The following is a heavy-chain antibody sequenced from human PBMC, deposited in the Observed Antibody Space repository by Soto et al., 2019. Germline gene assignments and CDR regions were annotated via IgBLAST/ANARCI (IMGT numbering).Heavy chain of an antibody. CDR1: GGSISGSY. V-gene: IGHV4-59*01. CDR3: ARSVAVPGAHINY. J-gene: IGHJ4*02. D-gene: IGHD6-19*01. Sequence: SETLSLTCSVSGGSISGSYWSWIRQSPGKGLEWLGYVYYTGSTNYSPSLRSRVSISVDTSKNEFSLRLSSVTAADTAVYFCARSVAVPGAHINYWGQGTQVTVSS. CDR2: VYYTGST.